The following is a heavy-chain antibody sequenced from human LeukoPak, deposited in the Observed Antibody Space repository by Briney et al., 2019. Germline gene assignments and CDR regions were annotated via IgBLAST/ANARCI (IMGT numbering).Heavy chain of an antibody. CDR2: IVVGSGNT. CDR1: GFTFTSSA. Sequence: SVKVSCKAPGFTFTSSAMQWGRQARGQRLEWIGWIVVGSGNTNYAQTFQERVTISRDMSTSTAYMELSSLRSQDTAVYFCAVVVSGRNDYFDDWSQGCLVT. V-gene: IGHV1-58*02. CDR3: AVVVSGRNDYFDD. D-gene: IGHD6-19*01. J-gene: IGHJ4*02.